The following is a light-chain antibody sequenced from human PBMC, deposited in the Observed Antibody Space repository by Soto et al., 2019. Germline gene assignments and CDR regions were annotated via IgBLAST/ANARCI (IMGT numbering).Light chain of an antibody. Sequence: QSALTQPPSASGSPGQSVTISCTGTSSDVGGYNYVSWYQQHPGKAPELMIYEVSKRPSGVPDRFSGSKSGNTASLTVSGLQAEDEADYYCSSYAGSNNDYVFGTGTKLTVL. CDR1: SSDVGGYNY. CDR3: SSYAGSNNDYV. V-gene: IGLV2-8*01. CDR2: EVS. J-gene: IGLJ1*01.